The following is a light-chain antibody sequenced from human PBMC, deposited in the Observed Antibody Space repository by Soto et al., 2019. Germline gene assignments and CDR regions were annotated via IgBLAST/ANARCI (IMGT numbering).Light chain of an antibody. Sequence: IVLTQSPGTLSLSPGERATLSCRASQRISSSHLAWYQQKPGQAPRLLIYGAFNRATGIPDRFSGSGSGTDFILTISRLEPEDFAVYYCQQYNSSPALTFGGGTKVEI. CDR2: GAF. CDR3: QQYNSSPALT. V-gene: IGKV3-20*01. CDR1: QRISSSH. J-gene: IGKJ4*01.